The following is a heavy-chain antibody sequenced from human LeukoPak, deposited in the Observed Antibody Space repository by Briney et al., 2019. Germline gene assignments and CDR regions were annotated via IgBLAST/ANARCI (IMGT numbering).Heavy chain of an antibody. J-gene: IGHJ4*02. V-gene: IGHV4-39*01. CDR2: LYYSGTT. D-gene: IGHD4-17*01. Sequence: SETLSLTCTVSGGSISSSSYYWGWIRQPPGKGLEWIGSLYYSGTTYYNPSLKSRVTISVDTSKNQFSLKLTSVTAADTAVYYCARLEMMDYGDYDNFDYWGQGTLVTVSS. CDR3: ARLEMMDYGDYDNFDY. CDR1: GGSISSSSYY.